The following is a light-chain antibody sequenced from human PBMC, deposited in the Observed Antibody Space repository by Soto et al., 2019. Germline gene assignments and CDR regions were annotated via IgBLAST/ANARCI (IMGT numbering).Light chain of an antibody. V-gene: IGKV1-5*03. CDR2: KTS. Sequence: DIHMTQSPSTLSASVGDRVTITCRASQSISIWLAWYQQKPGKAPNLLIYKTSSLESGVPSRFSGSVSGTEFTLTISSLQPDDFANYYCQHYNDYSWTFGQGTKVEIK. J-gene: IGKJ1*01. CDR1: QSISIW. CDR3: QHYNDYSWT.